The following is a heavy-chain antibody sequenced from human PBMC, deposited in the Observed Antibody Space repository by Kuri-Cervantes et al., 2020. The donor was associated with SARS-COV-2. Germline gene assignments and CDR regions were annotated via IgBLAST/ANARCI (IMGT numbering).Heavy chain of an antibody. V-gene: IGHV1-18*04. Sequence: ASVKVSCKASGYTFTSYGISWVRQAPGQGLEWMGWISAYNGNTNYAQKLQGRVTMTRDMSTSTAYMELSSLRSEDTAVYYCAAEGTGIAAAVGWGQGTMVTVSS. CDR3: AAEGTGIAAAVG. J-gene: IGHJ3*01. CDR1: GYTFTSYG. CDR2: ISAYNGNT. D-gene: IGHD6-13*01.